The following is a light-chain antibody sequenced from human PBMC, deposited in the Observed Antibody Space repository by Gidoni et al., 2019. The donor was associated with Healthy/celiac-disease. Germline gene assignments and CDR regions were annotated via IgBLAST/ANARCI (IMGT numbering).Light chain of an antibody. J-gene: IGLJ2*01. CDR1: ELGDKY. V-gene: IGLV3-1*01. Sequence: YELTQPPSVSVSPGQTASITCSGDELGDKYACWYQQKPGQSPVLVIYQDSKRPSGIPERFSGSNSGNTATLTISGTQAMDEADYYCQAWDSSTALVVFGGGTKLTVL. CDR3: QAWDSSTALVV. CDR2: QDS.